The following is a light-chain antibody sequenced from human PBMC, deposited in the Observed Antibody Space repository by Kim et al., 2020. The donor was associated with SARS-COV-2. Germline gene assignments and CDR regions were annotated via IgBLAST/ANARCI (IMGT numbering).Light chain of an antibody. J-gene: IGLJ3*02. V-gene: IGLV2-11*03. CDR1: SSDVGGYNH. CDR2: DVN. Sequence: GQSVIISCPGTSSDVGGYNHVSWYQQHPDKAPKFMIYDVNQRPSGVSDRFSGSKSGNTASLSISGLQAEDEADYYCCSYAGSNTWVFGGGTQLTVL. CDR3: CSYAGSNTWV.